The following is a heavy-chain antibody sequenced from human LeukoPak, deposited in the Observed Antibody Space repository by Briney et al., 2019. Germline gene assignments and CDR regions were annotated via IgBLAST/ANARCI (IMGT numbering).Heavy chain of an antibody. J-gene: IGHJ4*02. CDR1: GFTFSSYG. CDR2: IRYDGSNK. V-gene: IGHV3-30*02. D-gene: IGHD2-2*01. CDR3: AKDSGFYCSSTSCSDPDY. Sequence: GGSLRLSCAASGFTFSSYGMHWVRQAPGKGLEWVAVIRYDGSNKYYADSVKGRFTISRDNSKNTLYLQMNSLRAEDTAVYYCAKDSGFYCSSTSCSDPDYWGQGTLVTVSS.